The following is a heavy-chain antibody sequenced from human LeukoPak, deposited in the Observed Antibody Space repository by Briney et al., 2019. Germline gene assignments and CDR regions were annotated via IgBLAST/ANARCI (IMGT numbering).Heavy chain of an antibody. J-gene: IGHJ4*02. D-gene: IGHD6-19*01. V-gene: IGHV3-33*01. CDR3: ARDVWTGVAVSDY. Sequence: PGRSLRLSCAASGFTFSSYGMHWVRQAPGKGLEWVAVIWYDGSNKYYADSVKGRFTISRDNSKNTLYLQMNSLRADDTAVYYCARDVWTGVAVSDYWGQGTLVTVSS. CDR2: IWYDGSNK. CDR1: GFTFSSYG.